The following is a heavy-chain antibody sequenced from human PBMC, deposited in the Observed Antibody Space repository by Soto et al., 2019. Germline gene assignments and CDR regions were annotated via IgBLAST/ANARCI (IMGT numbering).Heavy chain of an antibody. CDR3: ARGMRRITYYDILTGSPEADYFDY. V-gene: IGHV3-7*01. J-gene: IGHJ4*02. CDR2: IKQDGSEK. Sequence: VGSLRLSCAASGFTFSSYWMSWVRQAPGKGLKWVANIKQDGSEKYYVDSVKGRFTISRDNAKNSLYLQMNSLRAEDTAVYYCARGMRRITYYDILTGSPEADYFDYWGQGTLVTVSS. CDR1: GFTFSSYW. D-gene: IGHD3-9*01.